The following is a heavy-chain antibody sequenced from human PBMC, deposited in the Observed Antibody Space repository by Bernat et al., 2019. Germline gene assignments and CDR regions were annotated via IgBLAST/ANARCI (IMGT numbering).Heavy chain of an antibody. CDR2: ISYDGSNK. CDR1: GFTFSSYA. V-gene: IGHV3-30-3*01. D-gene: IGHD2-2*03. Sequence: QVQLVESGGGVVQPGRSLRLSCAASGFTFSSYAMHWVRQAPGKGLEWVAVISYDGSNKYYADSVKGRFTIYRDNSKNTLYLQMNSLRAEDTAVYYCARVGIVVVPAAPPLDWFDPWGQGTLVTVSS. J-gene: IGHJ5*02. CDR3: ARVGIVVVPAAPPLDWFDP.